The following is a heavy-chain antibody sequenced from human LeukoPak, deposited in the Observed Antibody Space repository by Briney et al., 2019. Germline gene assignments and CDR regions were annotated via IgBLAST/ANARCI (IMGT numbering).Heavy chain of an antibody. J-gene: IGHJ4*02. V-gene: IGHV4-34*01. Sequence: SETLSLTSAVYGGSFSGYYWSCIRQPPRKGLEWSGEINHSGSTNYNPSLKSRVTISVDTSKNQFSLKLSSVTAADTAVYYCARVRQWLGSLDYWGQGSLVTVSS. CDR2: INHSGST. CDR3: ARVRQWLGSLDY. D-gene: IGHD6-19*01. CDR1: GGSFSGYY.